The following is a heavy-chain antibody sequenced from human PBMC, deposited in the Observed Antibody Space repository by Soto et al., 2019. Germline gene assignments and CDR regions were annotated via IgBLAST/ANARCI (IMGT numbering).Heavy chain of an antibody. CDR1: GFTFSSYG. D-gene: IGHD2-21*02. J-gene: IGHJ6*02. Sequence: QVQLVESGGGVVQPGRSLRLSCAASGFTFSSYGMHWVRQAPGKGLEWVAVISYDGSNKYYADSVKGRFTISRDNSKNTLYLQMNSLRAEDTAVYYCAKDWDIVVVTAIRYGMDVWGQGTTVTVPS. CDR2: ISYDGSNK. CDR3: AKDWDIVVVTAIRYGMDV. V-gene: IGHV3-30*18.